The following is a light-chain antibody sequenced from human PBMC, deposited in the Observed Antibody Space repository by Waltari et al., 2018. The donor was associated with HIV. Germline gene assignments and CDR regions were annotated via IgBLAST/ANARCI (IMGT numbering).Light chain of an antibody. CDR2: NTK. CDR3: QSSDNTLSGSV. V-gene: IGLV1-40*01. CDR1: NSNIGTHE. Sequence: QSVLTQPPSVSGAPGQRVTLSCTGGNSNIGTHEVHWYQQVPGTAPQLLIYNTKSRPPGAPDLFSGSNSGTSASLAITGLQADDEADYYCQSSDNTLSGSVFGGGTRLTVL. J-gene: IGLJ2*01.